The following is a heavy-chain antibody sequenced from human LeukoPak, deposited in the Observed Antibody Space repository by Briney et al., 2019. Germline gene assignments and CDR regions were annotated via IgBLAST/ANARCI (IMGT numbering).Heavy chain of an antibody. J-gene: IGHJ4*02. CDR3: TSDPTFYSGRYCFDY. V-gene: IGHV1-58*01. D-gene: IGHD1-26*01. CDR1: GFTFSNSA. CDR2: IVVGSGNT. Sequence: SVKVSCTASGFTFSNSAVQWVRQARGQRLEWIGWIVVGSGNTNYAQKFQERVTITRDISTSTAYMGLSSLRSEDTAVYYCTSDPTFYSGRYCFDYWGQGTLVTVSS.